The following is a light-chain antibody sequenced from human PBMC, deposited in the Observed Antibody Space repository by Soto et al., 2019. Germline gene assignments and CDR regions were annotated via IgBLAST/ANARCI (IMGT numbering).Light chain of an antibody. J-gene: IGKJ4*01. V-gene: IGKV3-15*01. Sequence: EIVMTQSPATLSVSPGESATLSCRASQSVGTNLAWYQQKPGQAPGLLISGASTRATGIPARFSGSGSGTEFTLTISSLQSEDLAIYYCQQYDNWPQLTFGGGTKLEIK. CDR2: GAS. CDR1: QSVGTN. CDR3: QQYDNWPQLT.